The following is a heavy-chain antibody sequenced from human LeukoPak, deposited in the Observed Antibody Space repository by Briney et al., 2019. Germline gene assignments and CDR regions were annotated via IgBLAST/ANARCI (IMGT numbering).Heavy chain of an antibody. J-gene: IGHJ3*02. CDR3: AKDGVSSSVWAFDI. CDR2: IRNDGSTK. CDR1: GFTFSNYG. V-gene: IGHV3-30*02. Sequence: GGSLRLSCAASGFTFSNYGMHWVRQAPGKGLERVAFIRNDGSTKYYVDSVKGRFVISRDNSRNTLYLYMNSLRAEDSAVYYCAKDGVSSSVWAFDIWGQGTMVTVSS. D-gene: IGHD3-10*01.